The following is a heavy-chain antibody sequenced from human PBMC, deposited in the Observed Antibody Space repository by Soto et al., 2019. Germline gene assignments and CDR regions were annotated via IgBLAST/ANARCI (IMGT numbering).Heavy chain of an antibody. V-gene: IGHV3-30-3*01. CDR3: SSDPPIVVVVAATPCFDY. Sequence: QVQLVESGGGVVQPGRSLRLSCAASGFTFSSYAMHWVRQAPGKGLEWVAVISYDGSNKYYADSVKGRFTISRDNSKNTLYLQMNSLRAEETAVDYCSSDPPIVVVVAATPCFDYWGQGTRVTVSS. J-gene: IGHJ4*02. CDR1: GFTFSSYA. CDR2: ISYDGSNK. D-gene: IGHD2-15*01.